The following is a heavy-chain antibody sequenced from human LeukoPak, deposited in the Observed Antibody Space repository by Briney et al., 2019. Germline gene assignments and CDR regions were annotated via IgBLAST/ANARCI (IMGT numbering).Heavy chain of an antibody. V-gene: IGHV3-74*01. CDR1: GFTFSTYW. CDR2: INSDGSTT. Sequence: PGGSLRLSCAASGFTFSTYWMHWVRQAPGNGLVWVSRINSDGSTTSYADSVKGRITISRDNAKNTLYLQMNSLRAEDTAVYYCVGGSYYFDYWGQGTLVTVSS. J-gene: IGHJ4*02. CDR3: VGGSYYFDY. D-gene: IGHD1-26*01.